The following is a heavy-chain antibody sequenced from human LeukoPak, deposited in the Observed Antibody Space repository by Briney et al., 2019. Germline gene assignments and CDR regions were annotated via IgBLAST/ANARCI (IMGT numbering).Heavy chain of an antibody. V-gene: IGHV4-4*07. CDR2: IYTSGST. CDR1: GGSISSYY. J-gene: IGHJ4*02. CDR3: ARTETYYYGSGSYRDY. D-gene: IGHD3-10*01. Sequence: TSETLSLTCTVSGGSISSYYWSWIRQPAGKGLEWIGRIYTSGSTNYNPSLKSRVTMSVDTSKNQFSLKLSSVTAADTAVYYCARTETYYYGSGSYRDYWGQGTLVTVSS.